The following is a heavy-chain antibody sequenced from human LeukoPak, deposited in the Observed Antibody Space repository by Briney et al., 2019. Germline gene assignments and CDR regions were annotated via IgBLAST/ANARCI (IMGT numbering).Heavy chain of an antibody. J-gene: IGHJ3*02. D-gene: IGHD3-16*02. V-gene: IGHV5-51*01. Sequence: GESLKISCKGSGYSFTSYWIGWVRQMPGKGLEWMGIIYPGDSDTRYSPSFQGQVTISADKSISTAYLQWSSLKASDTAMYYCASRYYDYVWGSYRYPGAHYDASDIWGQGTMVTVSS. CDR3: ASRYYDYVWGSYRYPGAHYDASDI. CDR1: GYSFTSYW. CDR2: IYPGDSDT.